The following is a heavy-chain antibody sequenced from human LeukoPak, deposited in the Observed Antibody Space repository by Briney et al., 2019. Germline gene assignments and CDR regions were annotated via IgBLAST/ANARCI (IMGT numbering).Heavy chain of an antibody. J-gene: IGHJ4*02. CDR1: GFTFSNYG. CDR2: ISEDGINK. CDR3: AKDRETTASGTFDY. V-gene: IGHV3-30*18. Sequence: GGSLRPSCAASGFTFSNYGMHCVRQAPGKGLEWVAGISEDGINKYYADSVKARFTISRDNSNNTLFLQMNNLRADDTAVYYCAKDRETTASGTFDYWGQGVLVTVSS. D-gene: IGHD6-13*01.